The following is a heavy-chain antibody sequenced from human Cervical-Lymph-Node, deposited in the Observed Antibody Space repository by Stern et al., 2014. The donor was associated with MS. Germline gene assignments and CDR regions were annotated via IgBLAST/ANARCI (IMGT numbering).Heavy chain of an antibody. Sequence: QLVESGGGLVQPGRSLRLSCAASGFTFDDYAMHWVRQGPGKGLEWVSGISWNSGSIGHADSVKGRFTISRDNAKNSLYLQMNSLRAEDTALYYCAKGSDYDILTKFDYWGQGTLVTVSS. CDR2: ISWNSGSI. J-gene: IGHJ4*02. V-gene: IGHV3-9*01. D-gene: IGHD3-9*01. CDR1: GFTFDDYA. CDR3: AKGSDYDILTKFDY.